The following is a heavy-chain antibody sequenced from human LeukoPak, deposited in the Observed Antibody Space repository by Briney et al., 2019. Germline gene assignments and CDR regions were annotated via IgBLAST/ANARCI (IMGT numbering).Heavy chain of an antibody. Sequence: PGGSLRLSCAASGFTFSSYAMSWIRQAPGKGLEGVSYISSSGSTIYYADSVKGRFTISRDNAKNSLYLQMNSLRAEDTAVYYCARYQGSVTVVTPSPLDYWGQGTLVTVSS. CDR3: ARYQGSVTVVTPSPLDY. CDR1: GFTFSSYA. CDR2: ISSSGSTI. V-gene: IGHV3-11*01. D-gene: IGHD4-23*01. J-gene: IGHJ4*02.